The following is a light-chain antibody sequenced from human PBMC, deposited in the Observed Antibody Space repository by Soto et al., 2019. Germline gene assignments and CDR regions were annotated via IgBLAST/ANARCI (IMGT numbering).Light chain of an antibody. J-gene: IGLJ1*01. V-gene: IGLV2-14*03. CDR1: SSDVGAYNY. CDR3: SSYTSSSTRV. CDR2: DVS. Sequence: QSVLTQPASVSGSPGQSIAISCTGTSSDVGAYNYVSWYQHHPGKAPKLMIYDVSNRPSGVSNRFSGSKSDNTASLTISGLQAEDEADYYCSSYTSSSTRVFGTGTKVTVL.